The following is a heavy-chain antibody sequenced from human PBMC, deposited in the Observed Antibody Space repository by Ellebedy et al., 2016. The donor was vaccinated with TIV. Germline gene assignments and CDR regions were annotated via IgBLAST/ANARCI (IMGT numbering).Heavy chain of an antibody. J-gene: IGHJ3*01. Sequence: AASVKVSCKASGYTFTSYGISWVRQAPGRGLEWMGWLSSYNGNTKYAQKFQGRVTMTTDTSTSTTYMELRGLRSDDTALYSCARIGGGVSATSFDVWGQGTIVTVSS. CDR1: GYTFTSYG. CDR3: ARIGGGVSATSFDV. V-gene: IGHV1-18*04. D-gene: IGHD3-16*01. CDR2: LSSYNGNT.